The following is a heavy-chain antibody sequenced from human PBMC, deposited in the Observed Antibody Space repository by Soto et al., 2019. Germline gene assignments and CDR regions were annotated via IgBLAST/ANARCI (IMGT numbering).Heavy chain of an antibody. CDR2: IIPIFGTA. CDR1: GGTFSSYA. V-gene: IGHV1-69*13. D-gene: IGHD6-6*01. Sequence: ASVKVSCKASGGTFSSYAISWVRQAPGQGLEWMGGIIPIFGTANYAQKFQGRVTITADESTSTAYMELSSLRSEDTAVYYCARVLSSSYYYYYMDVWGKGTTVTVSS. J-gene: IGHJ6*03. CDR3: ARVLSSSYYYYYMDV.